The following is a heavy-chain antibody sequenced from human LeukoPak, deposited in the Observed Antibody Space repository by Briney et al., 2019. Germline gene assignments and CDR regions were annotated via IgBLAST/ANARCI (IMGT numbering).Heavy chain of an antibody. CDR2: ISSSSSYI. Sequence: TGGSLRLSCAASGFTFSSYSMNWVRQAPGKGLEWVSSISSSSSYIYYADSVKGRFTISRDNSKNTLYLQMNSLRAEDTAVYYCARDMVDSSSSPMGYYYYYYMDVWGKGTTVTVSS. J-gene: IGHJ6*03. D-gene: IGHD6-6*01. V-gene: IGHV3-21*01. CDR3: ARDMVDSSSSPMGYYYYYYMDV. CDR1: GFTFSSYS.